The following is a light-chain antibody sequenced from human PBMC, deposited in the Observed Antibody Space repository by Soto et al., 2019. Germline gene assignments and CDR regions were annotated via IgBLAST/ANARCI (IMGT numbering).Light chain of an antibody. CDR3: SSYAGSNIFVV. V-gene: IGLV2-8*01. CDR1: SSDVGGYNY. CDR2: EVG. J-gene: IGLJ3*02. Sequence: QSVLTQPPSASGSPGQSVTISCTGTSSDVGGYNYVSWYQQHPGKAPKLLIYEVGERPSGVPDRFSGSKSGNTASLTVSGLQAEDEAVYYCSSYAGSNIFVVFGGGTKVTVL.